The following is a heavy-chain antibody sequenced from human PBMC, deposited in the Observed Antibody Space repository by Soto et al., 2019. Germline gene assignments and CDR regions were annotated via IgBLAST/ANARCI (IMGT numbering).Heavy chain of an antibody. Sequence: GGSLRLSCAASGFTFSSYAMSWVRQAPGKGLEWVSAISGSGGSTYYADSVKGRFTISRDNSKNTLYLQMNSLRAEDTAVYYCAKDGQRVGAADYFDYWGQGTLVTVSS. J-gene: IGHJ4*02. CDR1: GFTFSSYA. D-gene: IGHD1-26*01. CDR2: ISGSGGST. V-gene: IGHV3-23*01. CDR3: AKDGQRVGAADYFDY.